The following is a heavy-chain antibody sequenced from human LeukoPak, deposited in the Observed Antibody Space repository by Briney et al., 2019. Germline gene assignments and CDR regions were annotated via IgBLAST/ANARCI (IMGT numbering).Heavy chain of an antibody. J-gene: IGHJ4*02. CDR1: WDSVSINSAA. CDR2: TYYRSKWYN. D-gene: IGHD5-18*01. V-gene: IGHV6-1*01. CDR3: AREAGYGLIDY. Sequence: SQTLSLTCAISWDSVSINSAAWIYFRQSRSRGLEWLGRTYYRSKWYNDYAVFVKSRITINPDTSRNQFSLQLNSVTPEDTAVYYCAREAGYGLIDYWGQGTLVTVSS.